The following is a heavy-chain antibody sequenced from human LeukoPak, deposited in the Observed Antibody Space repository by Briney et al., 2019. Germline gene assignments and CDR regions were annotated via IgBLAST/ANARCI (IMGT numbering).Heavy chain of an antibody. CDR1: GFTFSSYA. CDR3: ARDSAFWSGHINWFDP. Sequence: GGSLRLSCAASGFTFSSYAMSWVRQAPGKGLEWVSAISGSGGSTYYADSVKGRFTLSRDNSKNTLYLQMNSLRAEDTAVYYCARDSAFWSGHINWFDPWGQGTLLTVSS. J-gene: IGHJ5*02. V-gene: IGHV3-23*01. D-gene: IGHD3-3*01. CDR2: ISGSGGST.